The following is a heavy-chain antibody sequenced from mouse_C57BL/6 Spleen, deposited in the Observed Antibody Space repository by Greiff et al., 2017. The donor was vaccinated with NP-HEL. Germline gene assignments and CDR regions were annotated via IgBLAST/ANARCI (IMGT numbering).Heavy chain of an antibody. CDR3: ARDRLEPRRGGLFDY. J-gene: IGHJ2*01. Sequence: QVQLQQSGAELVKPGASVKISCKASGYAFSSYWMNWVKQRPGKGLEWIGQIYPGDGDTNYNGKFKGKATLTADKSSSTAYMQLSSLTSEDSAVYFCARDRLEPRRGGLFDYWGQGTTLTVSS. CDR2: IYPGDGDT. D-gene: IGHD4-1*01. CDR1: GYAFSSYW. V-gene: IGHV1-80*01.